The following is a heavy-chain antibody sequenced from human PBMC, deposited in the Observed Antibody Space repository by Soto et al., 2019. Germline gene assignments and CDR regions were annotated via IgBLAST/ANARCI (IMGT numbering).Heavy chain of an antibody. V-gene: IGHV3-30-3*01. CDR3: ARPYSSGWYGDLDY. Sequence: QVQLVESGGGVVQPGRSLRLSCTASGFTFSSYAMHWVRQAPGKGLEWVAVISYDGSNKYYADSEKGRFTISRDNSKNPMYLQMNSLRVEDTAVYYCARPYSSGWYGDLDYWGQGTLVTVSS. CDR1: GFTFSSYA. J-gene: IGHJ4*02. D-gene: IGHD6-19*01. CDR2: ISYDGSNK.